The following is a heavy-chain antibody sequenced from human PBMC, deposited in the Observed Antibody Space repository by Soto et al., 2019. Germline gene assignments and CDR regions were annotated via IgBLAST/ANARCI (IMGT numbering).Heavy chain of an antibody. CDR1: GFSFNNFG. CDR2: ISYDGSNK. D-gene: IGHD2-21*02. J-gene: IGHJ4*02. CDR3: AKDGTYCGGDCYPIFNFDS. V-gene: IGHV3-30*18. Sequence: QVHLVQSGGGVVQPGRSLRLSCAASGFSFNNFGMHWVRQAPGKRLEWVAVISYDGSNKYYADSVRGRFTISRDDSKDTLYLQMNSLRAEDTAVYYCAKDGTYCGGDCYPIFNFDSWGQGTLVTVSS.